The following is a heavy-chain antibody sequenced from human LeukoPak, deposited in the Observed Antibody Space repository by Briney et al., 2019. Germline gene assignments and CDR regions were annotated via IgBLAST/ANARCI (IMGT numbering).Heavy chain of an antibody. Sequence: GGSLRLSCAASGFTFSSYWMHWVRQAPGKGLEWVAVIWYDGSNKYYEDSVKGRFTISRDNSKNTLYLQMNSLRAEDTAVYYCARTSASDAFDIWGQGTMVTVSS. J-gene: IGHJ3*02. D-gene: IGHD1-26*01. V-gene: IGHV3-33*08. CDR1: GFTFSSYW. CDR2: IWYDGSNK. CDR3: ARTSASDAFDI.